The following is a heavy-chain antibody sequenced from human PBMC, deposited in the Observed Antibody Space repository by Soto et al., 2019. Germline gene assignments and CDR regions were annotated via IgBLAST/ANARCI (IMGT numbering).Heavy chain of an antibody. CDR3: AKNSGWFNT. CDR1: GFPFSTTD. V-gene: IGHV3-23*01. D-gene: IGHD3-10*01. Sequence: GGSLRLSCAASGFPFSTTDMSWVRQAPGKGPEWVSTIGGSGETTYYADSVKGRFTISRDNSKNTLYLQMNSLRADDTALYYCAKNSGWFNTWGQGXLVTVYS. J-gene: IGHJ5*02. CDR2: IGGSGETT.